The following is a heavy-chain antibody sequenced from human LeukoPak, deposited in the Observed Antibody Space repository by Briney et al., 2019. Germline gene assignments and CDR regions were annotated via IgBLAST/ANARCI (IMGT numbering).Heavy chain of an antibody. CDR3: ARGPYSSSSL. CDR1: GGSISSGSYY. CDR2: IYTSGST. D-gene: IGHD6-6*01. J-gene: IGHJ4*01. V-gene: IGHV4-61*02. Sequence: PSETLSLTCTVSGGSISSGSYYWSWIRQPAGKGLEWIGRIYTSGSTNYNPSLQSRVTISVDTSKNQFSLKLSSVTAADTAVYYCARGPYSSSSLWGHGTLVTVSS.